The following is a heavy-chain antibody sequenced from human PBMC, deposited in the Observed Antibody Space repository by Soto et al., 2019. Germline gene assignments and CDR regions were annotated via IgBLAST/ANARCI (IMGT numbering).Heavy chain of an antibody. J-gene: IGHJ6*02. CDR2: IKQDGSEK. Sequence: PGGSLRLSCAASGFTFSSDWMTWVRQAPGKGLEWVANIKQDGSEKYYVDSVKGRFTISIDNAKNSLYLQMNSLRAEDSAVYYCAREYAFLEWLLKENYYYYGMDVWGQGTTVTVSS. D-gene: IGHD3-3*01. CDR3: AREYAFLEWLLKENYYYYGMDV. V-gene: IGHV3-7*01. CDR1: GFTFSSDW.